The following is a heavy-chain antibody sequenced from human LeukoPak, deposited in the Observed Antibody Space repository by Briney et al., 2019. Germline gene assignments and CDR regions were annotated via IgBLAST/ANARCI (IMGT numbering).Heavy chain of an antibody. V-gene: IGHV1-2*02. D-gene: IGHD3-3*02. CDR3: ARVRLADERAWAY. J-gene: IGHJ4*02. Sequence: EASVKVSCQASGYTFSDFYIHWVRQAPGQGLEYVGWITPKSGDTYSPQRFQGRVTMTRDASISTAYMELSSLRSDDTAVYFCARVRLADERAWAYWGQGTLVTVSS. CDR1: GYTFSDFY. CDR2: ITPKSGDT.